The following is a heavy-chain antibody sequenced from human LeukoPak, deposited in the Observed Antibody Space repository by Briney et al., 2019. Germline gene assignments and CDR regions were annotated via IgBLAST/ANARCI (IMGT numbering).Heavy chain of an antibody. CDR2: IIPIFGTA. V-gene: IGHV1-69*13. CDR1: GGTFSSYA. CDR3: ARTGYYYDSSGYYYGS. Sequence: GASVKVSCKASGGTFSSYAISWVRQAPGQGLEWMGGIIPIFGTANYAQKFQGRVTITADESTSTAYMELSSLRSEDTAVYYCARTGYYYDSSGYYYGSWGQGTTVTVSS. J-gene: IGHJ6*02. D-gene: IGHD3-22*01.